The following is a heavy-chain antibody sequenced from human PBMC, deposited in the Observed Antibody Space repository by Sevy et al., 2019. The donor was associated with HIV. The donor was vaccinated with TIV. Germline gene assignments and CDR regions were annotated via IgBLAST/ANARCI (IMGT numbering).Heavy chain of an antibody. V-gene: IGHV6-1*01. Sequence: QSQTLSLTCAISGASVSSNSAAWNWIRQSPSRGLEWLGRTYYRSKWYNDYAISLKSRISINPDTSKNQFSLQLTSVTPEDTALYYCASDETTVTRKGFDSWGQGTLVTVSS. D-gene: IGHD4-4*01. CDR2: TYYRSKWYN. J-gene: IGHJ5*01. CDR1: GASVSSNSAA. CDR3: ASDETTVTRKGFDS.